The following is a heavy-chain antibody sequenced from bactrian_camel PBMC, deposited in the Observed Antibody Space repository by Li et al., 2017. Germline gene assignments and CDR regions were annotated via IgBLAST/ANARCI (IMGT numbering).Heavy chain of an antibody. CDR2: LTRDGTI. D-gene: IGHD5*01. V-gene: IGHV3S53*01. CDR3: AVDPVVLFGPICRLDGFSTHTD. CDR1: GYDFSSFG. J-gene: IGHJ4*01. Sequence: QLVESGGGSVQAGGSLTLSCVGTGYDFSSFGMGWYRKTPEFEREMVSVLTRDGTIMYQTSVEGRFTISQDNTENTLYLQMDSLKPEDSGMYYCAVDPVVLFGPICRLDGFSTHTDWGQGTQVTVS.